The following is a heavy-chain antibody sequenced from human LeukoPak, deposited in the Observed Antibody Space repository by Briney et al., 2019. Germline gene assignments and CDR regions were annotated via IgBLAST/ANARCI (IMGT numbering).Heavy chain of an antibody. CDR2: IIPIFGTA. J-gene: IGHJ6*02. Sequence: ASVKVSCKASGGTFSSYAISWVQQAPGQGLEWMGGIIPIFGTANYAQKFQGRVTITADESTSTAYMELSSLRSEDTAVYYCAGLGEHAGYYYGMDVWGQGTTVTVSS. V-gene: IGHV1-69*13. CDR3: AGLGEHAGYYYGMDV. CDR1: GGTFSSYA. D-gene: IGHD2-21*01.